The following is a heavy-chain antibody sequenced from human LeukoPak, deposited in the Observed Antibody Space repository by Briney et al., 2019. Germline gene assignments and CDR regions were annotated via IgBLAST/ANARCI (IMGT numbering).Heavy chain of an antibody. CDR2: ITNGDST. V-gene: IGHV3-64D*06. J-gene: IGHJ4*02. D-gene: IGHD6-13*01. Sequence: GGSLRLSCAASGFTFSSYAMSWVRQAPGKGLEYVSGITNGDSTFYADSVKGRFTISRDNSKNTLYLQMSSLRPEDTAVYYCVRGISSWLVDNFDYWGQGTLVTVSS. CDR1: GFTFSSYA. CDR3: VRGISSWLVDNFDY.